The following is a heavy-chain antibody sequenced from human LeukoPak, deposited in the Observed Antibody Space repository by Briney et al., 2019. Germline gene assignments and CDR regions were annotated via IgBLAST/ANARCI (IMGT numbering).Heavy chain of an antibody. CDR2: ISSSSSAI. J-gene: IGHJ4*02. Sequence: GGSLRLSCAASGFTSSSYSMNWVRQAPGKGLEWISYISSSSSAIYYADSVKGRFTISRDNAKNSLYLQMNSLRDEDTAVYYCVRDRFYSFDYWGQGTLVTVSS. CDR3: VRDRFYSFDY. V-gene: IGHV3-48*02. CDR1: GFTSSSYS.